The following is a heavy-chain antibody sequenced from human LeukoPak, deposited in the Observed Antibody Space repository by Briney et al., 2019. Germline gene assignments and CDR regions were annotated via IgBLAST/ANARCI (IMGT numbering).Heavy chain of an antibody. D-gene: IGHD2-2*01. J-gene: IGHJ6*02. CDR1: GYTFSLYW. Sequence: GGSLRLSCAAWGYTFSLYWMSWVRRARGKGLEYMANIKEDGSEKYYVDSVKGRFTNSRDNAKNSLYLQMNSLRTEHTAVYYRARKSCSSTSCRPLDYYGMDVWGQGTTVTVSS. CDR3: ARKSCSSTSCRPLDYYGMDV. CDR2: IKEDGSEK. V-gene: IGHV3-7*02.